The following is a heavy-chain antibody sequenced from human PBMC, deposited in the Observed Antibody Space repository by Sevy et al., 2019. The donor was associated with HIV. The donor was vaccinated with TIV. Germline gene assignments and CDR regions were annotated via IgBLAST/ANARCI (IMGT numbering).Heavy chain of an antibody. CDR1: GFPFSNFA. V-gene: IGHV3-23*01. D-gene: IGHD2-8*02. Sequence: GGSLRLSCAASGFPFSNFAMSWVRQAPGKGLERVSTLIGGGSRTYYADSVTGRFIISRDNSRNTLCLQMNSLRAEDTAIYYCAKRRVQSGLSGGGANYGMDVCGRGTTVTVSS. CDR3: AKRRVQSGLSGGGANYGMDV. CDR2: LIGGGSRT. J-gene: IGHJ6*02.